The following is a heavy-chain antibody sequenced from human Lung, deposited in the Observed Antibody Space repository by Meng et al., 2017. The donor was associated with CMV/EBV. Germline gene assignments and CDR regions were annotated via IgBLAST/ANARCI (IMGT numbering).Heavy chain of an antibody. CDR2: ILKDGSDK. CDR1: GFVFRDYG. CDR3: VRDGDSSNWPLDY. V-gene: IGHV3-30*03. Sequence: QGHLAESGGGVVQPGRSLRLCCAVSGFVFRDYGMHWVRQAPGKAPEWVAFILKDGSDKFYRDSVKGRFTISRDPGKNTLYLQMDSLRPEDTAIYYCVRDGDSSNWPLDYWGQGTLVTVSS. J-gene: IGHJ4*02. D-gene: IGHD6-13*01.